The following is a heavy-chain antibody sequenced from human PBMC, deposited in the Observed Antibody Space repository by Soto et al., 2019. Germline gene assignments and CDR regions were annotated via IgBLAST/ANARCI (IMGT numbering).Heavy chain of an antibody. D-gene: IGHD3-10*01. CDR1: GFTFSSYG. J-gene: IGHJ4*02. CDR3: AKGQPSGALDY. V-gene: IGHV3-30*18. Sequence: QVQLVESGGGVVQPGRSLRLSCAASGFTFSSYGMHWVRQAPGKGLEWVAVISYDGSNKYYADSVKGRFTISRDNSKNTLYLQMNSLRAEDTAVYYCAKGQPSGALDYWGQGTLVTVSS. CDR2: ISYDGSNK.